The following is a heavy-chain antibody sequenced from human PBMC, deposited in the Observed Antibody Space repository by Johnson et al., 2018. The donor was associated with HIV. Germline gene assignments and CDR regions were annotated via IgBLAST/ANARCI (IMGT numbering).Heavy chain of an antibody. CDR2: IYSGGST. CDR1: GFTVSSNY. Sequence: VQLVESGGGLIQPGGSLRLSCAASGFTVSSNYMSWVRQAPGKGLEWVSVIYSGGSTYYADSVKGRFTISRDNSKNTLYLQMNSLRAEDTAVYYCARARGAPWDAFDIWGQGTMVTVSS. V-gene: IGHV3-53*01. D-gene: IGHD3-10*01. CDR3: ARARGAPWDAFDI. J-gene: IGHJ3*02.